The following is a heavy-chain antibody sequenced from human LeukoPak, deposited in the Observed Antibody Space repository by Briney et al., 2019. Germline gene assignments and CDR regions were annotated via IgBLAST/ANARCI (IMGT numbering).Heavy chain of an antibody. CDR3: AKDPGRRGYSSSWSLTYFDY. D-gene: IGHD6-13*01. J-gene: IGHJ4*02. CDR1: GFTFSSYG. CDR2: IWYDGSNK. V-gene: IGHV3-33*06. Sequence: GRSLRLSCAASGFTFSSYGMHWVRQAPGKGLEWVAVIWYDGSNKYYADSVKGRFTISRDNSKNTLYLQMNSLRAEDTAVYYCAKDPGRRGYSSSWSLTYFDYWGQGTLVTVSS.